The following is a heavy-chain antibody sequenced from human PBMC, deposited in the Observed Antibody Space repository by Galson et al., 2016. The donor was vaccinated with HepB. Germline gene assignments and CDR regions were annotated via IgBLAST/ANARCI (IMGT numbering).Heavy chain of an antibody. CDR2: VHISDNT. CDR1: AGSISIAGYS. CDR3: AMGLVTTTDLEDFDI. J-gene: IGHJ3*02. Sequence: TLSLTCTVSAGSISIAGYSWNWLRQRPGKGLEWIGFVHISDNTHYNPSLKSRISISVDASKKHFSMRLSSVTAADTAVYYCAMGLVTTTDLEDFDIWGQGIKVSVSS. D-gene: IGHD4-17*01. V-gene: IGHV4-31*03.